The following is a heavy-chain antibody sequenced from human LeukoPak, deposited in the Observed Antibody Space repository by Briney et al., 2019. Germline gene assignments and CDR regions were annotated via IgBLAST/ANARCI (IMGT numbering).Heavy chain of an antibody. CDR1: GGSISSYY. J-gene: IGHJ4*02. V-gene: IGHV4-59*01. CDR2: IYYSGST. Sequence: SETLSLTCTVSGGSISSYYWSWIRQPPGKGLEWIGYIYYSGSTNYNPSLKSRVAISVDTSKNQFSLKLSSVTAADTAVYYCARVYGDYPDYWGQGTLVTVSS. D-gene: IGHD4-17*01. CDR3: ARVYGDYPDY.